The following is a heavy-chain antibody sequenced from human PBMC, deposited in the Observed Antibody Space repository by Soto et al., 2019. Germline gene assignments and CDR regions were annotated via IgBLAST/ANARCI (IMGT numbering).Heavy chain of an antibody. J-gene: IGHJ6*02. CDR1: GYSFTSYW. CDR3: ATANGLGSYAGHTYQNSCGMDV. V-gene: IGHV5-51*01. CDR2: IYPGDSDT. D-gene: IGHD3-10*01. Sequence: GESLKISCKGSGYSFTSYWIGWVRQMPGKGLECMGIIYPGDSDTRYSPSFQGQVTISADKSISTAYLQWSSLKASDTAMYYCATANGLGSYAGHTYQNSCGMDVWGQGTTVTVSS.